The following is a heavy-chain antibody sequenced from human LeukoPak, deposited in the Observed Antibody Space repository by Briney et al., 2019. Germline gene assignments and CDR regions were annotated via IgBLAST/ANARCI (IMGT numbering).Heavy chain of an antibody. CDR3: ARKAYYYDSSGYYYQYYFDY. CDR1: GYTFTSYD. J-gene: IGHJ4*02. V-gene: IGHV1-18*01. Sequence: GASVKVSCKASGYTFTSYDINWVRQAPGQGLEWMGWISAYNGNTNYAQKLQGRVTMTTDTSTSTAYMELRSLRSDDTAVYYCARKAYYYDSSGYYYQYYFDYWGQGTLVTVSS. D-gene: IGHD3-22*01. CDR2: ISAYNGNT.